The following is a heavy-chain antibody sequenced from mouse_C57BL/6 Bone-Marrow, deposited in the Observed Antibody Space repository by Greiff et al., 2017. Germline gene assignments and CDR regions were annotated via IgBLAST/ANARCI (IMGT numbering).Heavy chain of an antibody. J-gene: IGHJ3*01. CDR2: IYPRSGNT. CDR3: ARRNLGAWFAY. Sequence: QVQLQQSGAELARPGASVKLSCKASGYTFTSYGISWVKQRTGQGLEWIGEIYPRSGNTYYNEKFKGKATLTADKSSSTAYMELRSLTSEESAVYFCARRNLGAWFAYWGQGTLVTVSA. CDR1: GYTFTSYG. V-gene: IGHV1-81*01. D-gene: IGHD4-1*01.